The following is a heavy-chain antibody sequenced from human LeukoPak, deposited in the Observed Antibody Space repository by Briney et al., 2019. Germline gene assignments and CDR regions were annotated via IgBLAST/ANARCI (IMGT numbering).Heavy chain of an antibody. CDR1: GGTFSSYA. CDR2: IIPILGIA. Sequence: SVKVSCKASGGTFSSYAISWVRQAPGQGLEWMGRIIPILGIANYAQKFQGRVTITADKSTSTAYMELSSLRSEDTAVYYCARDPRIRVVADANWFDPWGQGTLDTVSS. J-gene: IGHJ5*02. CDR3: ARDPRIRVVADANWFDP. D-gene: IGHD3-22*01. V-gene: IGHV1-69*04.